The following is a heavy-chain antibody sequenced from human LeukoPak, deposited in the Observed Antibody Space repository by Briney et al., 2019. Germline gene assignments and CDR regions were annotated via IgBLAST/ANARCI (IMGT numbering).Heavy chain of an antibody. J-gene: IGHJ6*02. CDR2: IYHDGTF. CDR3: ARLRTTYYDFWSGPPGGYYYYGMDV. V-gene: IGHV4-30-2*01. D-gene: IGHD3-3*01. Sequence: SQTLSLTCIVSGGSISSAGYSWTWIRQPPGKALEWIGYIYHDGTFNYTPSLRSRVTISVDTSKNQFSLKLSSVTAADTAVYYCARLRTTYYDFWSGPPGGYYYYGMDVWGQGTTVTVSS. CDR1: GGSISSAGYS.